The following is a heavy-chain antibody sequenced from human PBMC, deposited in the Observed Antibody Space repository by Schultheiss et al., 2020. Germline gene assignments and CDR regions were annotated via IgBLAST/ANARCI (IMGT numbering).Heavy chain of an antibody. V-gene: IGHV3-48*02. CDR1: GFTFSDYS. CDR2: ISSSSSSI. CDR3: ARGFESGIDP. J-gene: IGHJ5*02. Sequence: GGSLRLSCAASGFTFSDYSMKWVRQAPGKGLEWVSFISSSSSSIYYADSVKGRFTISRDNAKNSLYLQMNSLRDEDTAVYYCARGFESGIDPWGQGTLVTVSS. D-gene: IGHD3-10*01.